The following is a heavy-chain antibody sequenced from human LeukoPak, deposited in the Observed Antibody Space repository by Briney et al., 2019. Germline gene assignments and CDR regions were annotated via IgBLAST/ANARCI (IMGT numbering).Heavy chain of an antibody. Sequence: GGSLRLSCAASGFTFGAYSMNWVRQAPGKGLGWVSFISDSSSYIYYADSVKGRFTISRDNAKNSLYLQMNGLRAEDTALYYCARDRVPSGRFGEGASWGQGTLVTVSS. CDR3: ARDRVPSGRFGEGAS. D-gene: IGHD3-10*01. V-gene: IGHV3-21*01. J-gene: IGHJ5*02. CDR2: ISDSSSYI. CDR1: GFTFGAYS.